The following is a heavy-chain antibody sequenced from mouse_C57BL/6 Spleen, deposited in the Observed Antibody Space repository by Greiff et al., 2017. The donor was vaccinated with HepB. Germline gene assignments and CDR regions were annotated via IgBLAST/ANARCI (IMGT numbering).Heavy chain of an antibody. V-gene: IGHV1-59*01. D-gene: IGHD2-1*01. CDR2: IDPSDSYT. J-gene: IGHJ4*01. Sequence: QVQLQQPGAELVRPGTSVKLYCKASGYTFTSYWMHWVKQRPGQGLEWIGVIDPSDSYTNYNQKFKGKATLTVDTSSSTAYMQLSSLTSEDSAVYYCARFGGYGNYPYAMDYWGQGTSVTVSS. CDR3: ARFGGYGNYPYAMDY. CDR1: GYTFTSYW.